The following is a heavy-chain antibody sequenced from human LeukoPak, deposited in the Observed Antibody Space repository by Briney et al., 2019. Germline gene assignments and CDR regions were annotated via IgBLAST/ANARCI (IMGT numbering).Heavy chain of an antibody. CDR1: GFTFSSYA. CDR3: ARDLAAMASPDY. CDR2: ISYDGSNK. V-gene: IGHV3-30-3*01. Sequence: GRSLRLSCAASGFTFSSYAMHWVRQAPGKGLEWVAVISYDGSNKYYADSVKGRFTISRDNSKNTLYLQMNSLRAEDTAVYYCARDLAAMASPDYWGQGTLVTVSS. D-gene: IGHD5-18*01. J-gene: IGHJ4*02.